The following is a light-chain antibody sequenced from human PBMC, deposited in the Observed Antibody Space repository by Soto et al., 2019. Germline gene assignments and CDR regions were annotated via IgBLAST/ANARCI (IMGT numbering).Light chain of an antibody. Sequence: EIVLTQSPGTLSLSPGERATLSCRASQSVSSNYITWYQQKPGQAPRRLIFGASSRATGIPDRFSGGGSGTDFTLTISRLEPEDFAVYYCQQFSSYPLTFGGGTKVDIK. CDR1: QSVSSNY. J-gene: IGKJ4*01. CDR2: GAS. CDR3: QQFSSYPLT. V-gene: IGKV3-20*01.